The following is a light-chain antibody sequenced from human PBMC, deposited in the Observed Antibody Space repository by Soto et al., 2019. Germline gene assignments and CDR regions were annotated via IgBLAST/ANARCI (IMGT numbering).Light chain of an antibody. Sequence: DIQMTPSPSTLSASVEDRFTITCLASQSIGDLLAWYQQKPGEAPKVLVYAASSLQSGVPSRFTGSGSGTDFTLTISSLQPEDFATYFCQQSYTTPINCGQGKRREIK. CDR1: QSIGDL. V-gene: IGKV1-39*01. J-gene: IGKJ5*01. CDR3: QQSYTTPIN. CDR2: AAS.